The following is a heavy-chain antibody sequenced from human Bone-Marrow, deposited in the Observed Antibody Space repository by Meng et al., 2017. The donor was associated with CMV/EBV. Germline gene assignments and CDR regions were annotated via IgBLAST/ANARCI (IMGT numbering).Heavy chain of an antibody. D-gene: IGHD3-16*02. CDR3: ARICVAGRACYHFDY. V-gene: IGHV3-7*01. Sequence: GESLKISCAGSGFMSSRYWMSWVRQVPGKGLEWVANIRQDGSEKHYVDSVEGRFTISRDNAKNSFYLQMNSLRADDTAVYYCARICVAGRACYHFDYWGQGPLVTVSS. CDR1: GFMSSRYW. CDR2: IRQDGSEK. J-gene: IGHJ4*02.